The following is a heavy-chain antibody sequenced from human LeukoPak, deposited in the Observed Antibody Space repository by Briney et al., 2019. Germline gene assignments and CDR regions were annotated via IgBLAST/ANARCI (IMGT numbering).Heavy chain of an antibody. CDR2: IYYSGST. Sequence: SETLSLTCTVSGGSISSYYWSWIRQHPGKGLEWIGYIYYSGSTYYNPSLKSRVTISVDTSKNQFSLKLSSVTAADTAVYYCARALQLDAFDIWGQGTMVTVSS. J-gene: IGHJ3*02. CDR1: GGSISSYY. CDR3: ARALQLDAFDI. V-gene: IGHV4-59*06. D-gene: IGHD5-18*01.